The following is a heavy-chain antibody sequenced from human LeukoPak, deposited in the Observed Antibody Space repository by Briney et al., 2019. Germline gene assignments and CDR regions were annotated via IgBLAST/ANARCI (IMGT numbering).Heavy chain of an antibody. CDR3: VRDPTSSWETASDI. Sequence: GGSLRPSCAASGFTFSSYWMTWVRQAPGKGLEWVANIKQDGSDKYYVDSVRGRFTISRDNAKNSLYLQMNSLRAEDTAVYYCVRDPTSSWETASDIWGQGTMVTVSS. J-gene: IGHJ3*02. V-gene: IGHV3-7*01. CDR1: GFTFSSYW. D-gene: IGHD1-26*01. CDR2: IKQDGSDK.